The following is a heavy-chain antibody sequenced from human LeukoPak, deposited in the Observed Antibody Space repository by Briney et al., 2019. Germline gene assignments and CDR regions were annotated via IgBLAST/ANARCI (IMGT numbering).Heavy chain of an antibody. D-gene: IGHD5-18*01. CDR1: GFTFSSYA. V-gene: IGHV3-30-3*01. CDR2: ISYDGSNK. Sequence: GESLRLSCAASGFTFSSYAMHWVRQAPGKGLEWVAVISYDGSNKYYADSVKGRFTISRDNSKNTLYLQMNSLRAEDTAVYYCARGGYSYGPYFDYWAREPWSPSPQ. CDR3: ARGGYSYGPYFDY. J-gene: IGHJ4*02.